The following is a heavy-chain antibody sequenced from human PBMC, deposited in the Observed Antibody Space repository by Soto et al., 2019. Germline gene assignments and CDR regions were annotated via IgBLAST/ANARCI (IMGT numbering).Heavy chain of an antibody. J-gene: IGHJ6*02. CDR1: GCSFTTHT. D-gene: IGHD3-16*01. V-gene: IGHV1-3*01. CDR2: INAGSGNT. Sequence: XSVKVCYRSSGCSFTTHTINLVLQAPGQSPEWMGWINAGSGNTKSSQKFQGRVTITRDTSASTAYMELSSLRSEDTAVYYCARGTPRYYAIDVWGQGTTVTVSS. CDR3: ARGTPRYYAIDV.